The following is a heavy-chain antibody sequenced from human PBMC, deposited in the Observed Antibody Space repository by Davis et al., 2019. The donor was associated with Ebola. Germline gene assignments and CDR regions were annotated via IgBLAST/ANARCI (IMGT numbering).Heavy chain of an antibody. J-gene: IGHJ4*02. Sequence: GESLKISCAASGFTFSSYWMSWVRQAPGKGLEWVANIKQDGSEKNYVDSVKGRFTISRDNSKSSLYLQMNSLRADDTAVYYCARDKTSGDSYFDDWGQGTLVTVSS. CDR2: IKQDGSEK. D-gene: IGHD1-26*01. CDR1: GFTFSSYW. V-gene: IGHV3-7*01. CDR3: ARDKTSGDSYFDD.